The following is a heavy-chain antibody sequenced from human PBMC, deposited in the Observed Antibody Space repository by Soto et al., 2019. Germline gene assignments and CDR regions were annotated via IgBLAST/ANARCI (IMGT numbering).Heavy chain of an antibody. Sequence: SETLSLTCTVSGGSISSNYWTWVRQPPGKGLEWMGYVYNSGSTNYNLTLKSRVTISEDTSKSQFSLKVNSMTAADTAVYYCARYRREAVAGYTLDNWGQGILVTVSS. D-gene: IGHD6-13*01. CDR3: ARYRREAVAGYTLDN. J-gene: IGHJ4*02. CDR2: VYNSGST. V-gene: IGHV4-59*01. CDR1: GGSISSNY.